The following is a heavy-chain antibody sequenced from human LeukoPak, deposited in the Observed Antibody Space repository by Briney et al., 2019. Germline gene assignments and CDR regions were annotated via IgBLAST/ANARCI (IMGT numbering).Heavy chain of an antibody. D-gene: IGHD3-10*01. CDR3: ARERYYYGSGSSFDY. CDR2: IISDASST. CDR1: GYTFSSYW. V-gene: IGHV3-74*01. J-gene: IGHJ4*02. Sequence: GGSLRLSCAASGYTFSSYWMHWVRQAPGKGLFWVSRIISDASSTLYADSVKGRFTISRDNSKNTLYLQMNGLRDEDTAVYYCARERYYYGSGSSFDYWGQGTLVTVSS.